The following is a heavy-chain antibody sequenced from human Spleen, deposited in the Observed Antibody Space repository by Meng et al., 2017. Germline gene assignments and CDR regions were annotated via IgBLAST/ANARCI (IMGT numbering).Heavy chain of an antibody. V-gene: IGHV3-66*01. Sequence: GGSLRLSCAASGFSVSHNYMSWVRQAPGKGLEWVSVIYSGGNTYYADSVKGRFTISRDNSKNTLYLQMSSLRAEDTAVYYCARGYCSNTKCYADTYYYYGMDVWGQGTTVTVSS. CDR2: IYSGGNT. CDR3: ARGYCSNTKCYADTYYYYGMDV. CDR1: GFSVSHNY. J-gene: IGHJ6*02. D-gene: IGHD2-2*01.